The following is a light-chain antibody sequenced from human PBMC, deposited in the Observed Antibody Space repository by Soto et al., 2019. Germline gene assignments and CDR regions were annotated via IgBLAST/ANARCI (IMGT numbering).Light chain of an antibody. CDR2: GAS. CDR3: QQYGSSPWT. CDR1: QTIRSNY. J-gene: IGKJ1*01. V-gene: IGKV3-20*01. Sequence: ETVLTQSPGTLSLSPGERATISCRASQTIRSNYLAWYRQTPGQAPRLLIYGASNRATGIADRFSGSGSGTDVTLIISRLEPKDFALYYWQQYGSSPWTFGQGTKVEIK.